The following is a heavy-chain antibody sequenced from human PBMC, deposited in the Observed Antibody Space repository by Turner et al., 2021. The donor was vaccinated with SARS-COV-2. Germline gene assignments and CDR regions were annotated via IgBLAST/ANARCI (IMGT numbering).Heavy chain of an antibody. CDR1: GGSISSSSYY. J-gene: IGHJ4*02. V-gene: IGHV4-39*01. CDR3: ARQQTTVTALDY. Sequence: QLQLQESGPGLVKPSETLSLTCTVSGGSISSSSYYWGWIRQPPGKGLEWIGGIYYSGSARYNPSLKSRVTISVDTSKNQFSLKLSSVTAADTAVYYCARQQTTVTALDYWGQGTLVTVSS. CDR2: IYYSGSA. D-gene: IGHD4-17*01.